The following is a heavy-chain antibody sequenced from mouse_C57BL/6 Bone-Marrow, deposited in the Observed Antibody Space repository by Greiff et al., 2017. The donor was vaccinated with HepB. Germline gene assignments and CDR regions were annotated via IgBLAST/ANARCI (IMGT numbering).Heavy chain of an antibody. J-gene: IGHJ4*01. V-gene: IGHV5-6*01. D-gene: IGHD1-1*01. CDR2: ISSGGSYT. CDR1: GFTFSSYG. Sequence: EVMLVESEGDLVKPGGSLKLSCAASGFTFSSYGMSWVRQTPDKRLEWVATISSGGSYTYYPDSVKGRFTISRDNAKNTLYLQMSSLKSEDTAMYYCARQGGDYYGSYYYAMDYWGQGTSVTVSS. CDR3: ARQGGDYYGSYYYAMDY.